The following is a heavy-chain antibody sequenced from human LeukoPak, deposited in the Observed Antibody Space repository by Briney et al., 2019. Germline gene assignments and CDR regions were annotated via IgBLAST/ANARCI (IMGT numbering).Heavy chain of an antibody. V-gene: IGHV4-59*01. D-gene: IGHD2-8*01. Sequence: SETLSLTCTVSGGSISSYYWSWIRQPPGKGLEWIGYIYYSGSTNYNPSLKSRVTISVDTSKNQFSLKLSSVTAADTAVYYCARGGGYCTNGVCVYFDYWGQGTLVTVSS. CDR2: IYYSGST. CDR3: ARGGGYCTNGVCVYFDY. CDR1: GGSISSYY. J-gene: IGHJ4*02.